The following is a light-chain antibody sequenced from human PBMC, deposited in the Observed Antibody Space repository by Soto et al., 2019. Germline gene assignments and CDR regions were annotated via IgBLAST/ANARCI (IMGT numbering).Light chain of an antibody. J-gene: IGKJ1*01. CDR1: QSISSW. Sequence: SPSTLSASVGDRVTITCRASQSISSWLAWYQQKPGKAPKLLIYDASSLESGVPSRFSGSGSGTEFTLTISSLQPDDFATYYCQQYNSYWWTFGQGTKVDTK. CDR2: DAS. CDR3: QQYNSYWWT. V-gene: IGKV1-5*01.